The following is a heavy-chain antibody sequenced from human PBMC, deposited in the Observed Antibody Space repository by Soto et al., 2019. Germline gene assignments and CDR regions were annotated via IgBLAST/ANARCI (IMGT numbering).Heavy chain of an antibody. D-gene: IGHD3-22*01. Sequence: PGGSLRLSCAASGFTFRSYSMNWVRQAPGKGLEWVSSISSSSSYIYYADSVKGRFTISRDNAKNSLYLQMNSLRAEDTAVYYCARVLRPDYYDSSGYANWFDPWGQGTLVTVSS. CDR2: ISSSSSYI. CDR1: GFTFRSYS. CDR3: ARVLRPDYYDSSGYANWFDP. J-gene: IGHJ5*02. V-gene: IGHV3-21*01.